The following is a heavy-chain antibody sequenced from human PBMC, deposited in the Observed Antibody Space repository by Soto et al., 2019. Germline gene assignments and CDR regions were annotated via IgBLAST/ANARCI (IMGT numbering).Heavy chain of an antibody. J-gene: IGHJ4*02. Sequence: SETLSLTCTVSGGSISSSRYYWGWIRQPPGKGLEWIGSIYYSGSTYYNPSLKGRVTISVDTSKNQFSLKLSSVTAADTAVYYCARQRAWFGELLPNFDYWGQGTLVTVS. CDR2: IYYSGST. CDR3: ARQRAWFGELLPNFDY. V-gene: IGHV4-39*01. D-gene: IGHD3-10*01. CDR1: GGSISSSRYY.